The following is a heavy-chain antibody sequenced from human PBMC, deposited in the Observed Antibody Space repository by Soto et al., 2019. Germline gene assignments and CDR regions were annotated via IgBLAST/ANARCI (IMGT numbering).Heavy chain of an antibody. D-gene: IGHD3-22*01. Sequence: GGSLRLSCAASGFTFTDYALSWFRQAPGKGLEWVGFIRSKAYGGTTEYAASVKGRFTISRDDSKSISHLQMNSLKTEDTAVYYCSRGVNYYDRGVMPFDYWGQGTLVTVSS. V-gene: IGHV3-49*03. CDR2: IRSKAYGGTT. CDR3: SRGVNYYDRGVMPFDY. CDR1: GFTFTDYA. J-gene: IGHJ4*02.